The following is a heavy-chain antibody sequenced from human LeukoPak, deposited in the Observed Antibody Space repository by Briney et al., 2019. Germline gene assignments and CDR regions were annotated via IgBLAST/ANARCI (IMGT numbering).Heavy chain of an antibody. CDR2: IDWDDDK. V-gene: IGHV2-70*04. J-gene: IGHJ5*02. CDR3: ARTYGEYNWFDP. CDR1: GFSLSTSGMR. D-gene: IGHD3-10*01. Sequence: SGPALVKPTQTLTLTCTFSGFSLSTSGMRVSLIRQPPGKALEWLARIDWDDDKFYSTSLKTRLTISKDTSKNQVVLTMTNMDPVDTATYYCARTYGEYNWFDPWGQGTLVTVSS.